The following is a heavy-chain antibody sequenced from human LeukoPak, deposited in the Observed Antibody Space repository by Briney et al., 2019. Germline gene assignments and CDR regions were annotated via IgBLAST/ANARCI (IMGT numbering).Heavy chain of an antibody. V-gene: IGHV4-34*01. J-gene: IGHJ4*02. D-gene: IGHD3-16*01. CDR1: GGFFSGYY. CDR2: INHSGST. Sequence: SDTLSLTCGVYGGFFSGYYWTWIRQSPGKGLEWIGEINHSGSTNYNPSLESRVTISVDTSKSQFSLKLTSVTAADAAVYYCARYGGAGLYYFDSWGQGTLVTVSS. CDR3: ARYGGAGLYYFDS.